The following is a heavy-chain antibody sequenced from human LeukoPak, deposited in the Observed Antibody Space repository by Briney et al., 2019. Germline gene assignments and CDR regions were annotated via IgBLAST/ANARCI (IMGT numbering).Heavy chain of an antibody. Sequence: GGPLRLSCAPSGFIFSRYAMNWVRQAPGQGLEWVSGISGRGDGTYYADSVRGRFTISRDNSKNTLYLQMNRLRAGDTAVYYCAKDRASPGFNLFDPWGQGTLVTVSS. V-gene: IGHV3-23*01. J-gene: IGHJ5*02. CDR1: GFIFSRYA. CDR3: AKDRASPGFNLFDP. CDR2: ISGRGDGT. D-gene: IGHD5-12*01.